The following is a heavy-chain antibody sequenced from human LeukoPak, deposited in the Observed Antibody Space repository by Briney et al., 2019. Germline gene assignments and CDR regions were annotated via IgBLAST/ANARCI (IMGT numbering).Heavy chain of an antibody. Sequence: GGSLRLSCAASEFSVGSNYMTWVRQAPGKGLEWVSLIYSGGSTYYADSVKGRFTISRDNSKNTLYLQMNSLRAEDTAVYYCARGLRGYSYGSDYWGQGTLVTVSS. CDR1: EFSVGSNY. V-gene: IGHV3-66*01. D-gene: IGHD5-18*01. CDR3: ARGLRGYSYGSDY. J-gene: IGHJ4*02. CDR2: IYSGGST.